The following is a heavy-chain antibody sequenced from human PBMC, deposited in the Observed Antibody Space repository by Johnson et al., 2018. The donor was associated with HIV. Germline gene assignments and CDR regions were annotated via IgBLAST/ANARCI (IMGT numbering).Heavy chain of an antibody. D-gene: IGHD5-12*01. J-gene: IGHJ3*02. Sequence: VQLVESGGAVVRPGGSLRLSCTASGFTFDDYGMNWVRQVPRQGLEWVSGINWNGGSTSYADSVKGRFTISRDNAKNTLYLQMDSLRPEDTAVYYCAKIWGDIAATGDAFDIWGQGTMVTVSS. V-gene: IGHV3-20*04. CDR1: GFTFDDYG. CDR3: AKIWGDIAATGDAFDI. CDR2: INWNGGST.